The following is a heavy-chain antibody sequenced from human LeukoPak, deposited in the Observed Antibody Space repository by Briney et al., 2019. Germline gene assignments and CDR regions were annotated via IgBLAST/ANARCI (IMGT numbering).Heavy chain of an antibody. CDR2: INHSGST. CDR3: AREFSREFGEFLP. V-gene: IGHV4-34*01. D-gene: IGHD3-10*01. J-gene: IGHJ5*02. Sequence: PSETLSLTCAVCGGSFSGYYWSWIRQPPGKGLEWIGEINHSGSTNYNPSLKSRVTISVDTSKNQFSLKLSSVTAADTAVYYCAREFSREFGEFLPWGQGTLVTVSS. CDR1: GGSFSGYY.